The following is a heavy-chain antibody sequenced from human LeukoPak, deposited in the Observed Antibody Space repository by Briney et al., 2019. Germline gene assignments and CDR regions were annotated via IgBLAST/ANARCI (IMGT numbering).Heavy chain of an antibody. CDR2: ISSSSYI. J-gene: IGHJ6*02. V-gene: IGHV3-21*01. D-gene: IGHD5-18*01. Sequence: GGSLTRSCAVSGFTFSSYSMNWVRQAPGKGLEWVSSISSSSYIYYADSVKGRFTISRDNAKNSLYLQMNSLRAEDTAVYYCARGFQDTAMDNYYCYGMDVWGQGTKVTVSS. CDR1: GFTFSSYS. CDR3: ARGFQDTAMDNYYCYGMDV.